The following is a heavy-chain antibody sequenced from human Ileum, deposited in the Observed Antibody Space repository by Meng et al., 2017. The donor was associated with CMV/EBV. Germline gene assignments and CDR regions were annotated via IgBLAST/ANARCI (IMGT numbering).Heavy chain of an antibody. CDR2: INPNTGGT. V-gene: IGHV1-2*02. CDR1: GYTFTGYY. CDR3: ACLSGSYSLG. D-gene: IGHD3-10*01. Sequence: QVQVVQTGAEVKKPGASVKVSCKTSGYTFTGYYIHWVRQAPGQGLEWMGWINPNTGGTNYAQNFQGRVTMTRDTSISTTYMEVNSLRSDDTAVLYCACLSGSYSLGWGQGTLVTVSS. J-gene: IGHJ4*02.